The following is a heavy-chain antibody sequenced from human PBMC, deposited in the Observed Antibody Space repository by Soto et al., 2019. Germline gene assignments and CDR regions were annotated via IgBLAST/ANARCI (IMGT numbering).Heavy chain of an antibody. CDR2: IRGSGGDT. CDR3: VKGHSDSYYYFAY. Sequence: EVQLLESGGGLVQPGGSLRLSCAASGFTFSFCAMSWVRQAPGKGLKWVSSIRGSGGDTYYADSVRGRFTISRDNSKNTLYLQMNSLIVEDTAVYYLVKGHSDSYYYFAYWGQGTLVTVSS. V-gene: IGHV3-23*01. D-gene: IGHD3-22*01. CDR1: GFTFSFCA. J-gene: IGHJ4*02.